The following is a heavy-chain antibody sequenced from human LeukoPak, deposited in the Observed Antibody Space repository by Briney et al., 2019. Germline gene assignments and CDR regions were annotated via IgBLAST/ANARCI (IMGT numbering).Heavy chain of an antibody. D-gene: IGHD5-12*01. J-gene: IGHJ4*02. CDR2: ISSSGGST. CDR3: AKGAATMGDC. Sequence: PGGSLRLSCAASGFTFSSHAMSWVRQAPGKGLEWVSGISSSGGSTYYADSVKVRFTISRDNSKNTLYLQMNSLRGEDTAVYYCAKGAATMGDCWGQGILVTVS. CDR1: GFTFSSHA. V-gene: IGHV3-23*01.